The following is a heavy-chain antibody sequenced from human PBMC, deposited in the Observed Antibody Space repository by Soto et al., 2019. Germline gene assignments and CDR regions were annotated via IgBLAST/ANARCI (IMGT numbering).Heavy chain of an antibody. V-gene: IGHV4-39*02. J-gene: IGHJ6*02. CDR3: AREDSYGWSGESLDV. Sequence: ETLSLTCTVSGGSISSSSYYWGWIRQPPGKGLEWIGSIYYSGSTYYNPSLKSRVTISVDTSKNQFSLKLSSVTAADTAVYYCAREDSYGWSGESLDVWGQGTTVTVSS. D-gene: IGHD6-19*01. CDR2: IYYSGST. CDR1: GGSISSSSYY.